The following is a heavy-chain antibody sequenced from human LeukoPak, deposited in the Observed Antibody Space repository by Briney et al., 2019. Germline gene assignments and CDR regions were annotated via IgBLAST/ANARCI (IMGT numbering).Heavy chain of an antibody. CDR3: AKVRYYDILTGYYSDY. J-gene: IGHJ4*02. D-gene: IGHD3-9*01. V-gene: IGHV3-23*01. Sequence: GGSLRLSCAASGFTVSTNYMTWVRQAPGKGLEWVSAISGSGGSTYYADSVKGRFTISRDNSKNTLYLQMNSLRAEDTAVYYCAKVRYYDILTGYYSDYWGQGTLVTVSS. CDR1: GFTVSTNY. CDR2: ISGSGGST.